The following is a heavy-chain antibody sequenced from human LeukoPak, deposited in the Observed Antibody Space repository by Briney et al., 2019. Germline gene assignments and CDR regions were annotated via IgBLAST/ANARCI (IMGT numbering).Heavy chain of an antibody. V-gene: IGHV3-23*01. CDR1: GFTFSSYA. D-gene: IGHD3-10*01. CDR3: ATRPPDDTYYGVFDY. CDR2: ISDTSGTT. Sequence: GGSLRLSCAASGFTFSSYAMSWVRQAPGKGLEWVSAISDTSGTTYYADSVKGRFTISRGNSKNTLYLQMNSLRAEDTAVYYCATRPPDDTYYGVFDYWGQGTLVTVSS. J-gene: IGHJ4*02.